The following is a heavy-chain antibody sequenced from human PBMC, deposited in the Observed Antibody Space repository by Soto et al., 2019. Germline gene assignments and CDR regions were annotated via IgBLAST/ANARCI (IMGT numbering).Heavy chain of an antibody. CDR2: TYHGGST. CDR3: ARVGPWVPYYYDSSPYTFENWFDP. Sequence: KPSETLSLTCAVSGYSISSGYYWGWLRQPPGKGLEWIGSTYHGGSTYYNPSLNSRVTLSIDMTNNHVSLILNSVTAADTAVYYCARVGPWVPYYYDSSPYTFENWFDPWGQGTLVTVSS. J-gene: IGHJ5*02. CDR1: GYSISSGYY. V-gene: IGHV4-38-2*01. D-gene: IGHD3-22*01.